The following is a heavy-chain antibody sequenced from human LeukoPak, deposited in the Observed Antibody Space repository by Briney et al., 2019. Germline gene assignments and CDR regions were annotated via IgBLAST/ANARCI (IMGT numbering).Heavy chain of an antibody. Sequence: GVSLRLSCAASGFTFNNYAMHWVRHAPGKGLEWVADISYDGYTKYDADSVKGRFAISRDNSKNTVYLQMNSLRPEDTAMYYCARDSGGHNYALDGFDIWGQGTMVTVSS. J-gene: IGHJ3*02. D-gene: IGHD5-24*01. CDR2: ISYDGYTK. V-gene: IGHV3-30*01. CDR1: GFTFNNYA. CDR3: ARDSGGHNYALDGFDI.